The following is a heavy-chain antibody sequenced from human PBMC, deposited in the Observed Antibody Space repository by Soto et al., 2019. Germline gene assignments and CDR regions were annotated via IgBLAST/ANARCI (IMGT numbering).Heavy chain of an antibody. CDR1: GGSFSGYY. CDR3: ARASSQYDFWSGYYRLDYYGMDV. D-gene: IGHD3-3*01. Sequence: SETLSLTCAVYGGSFSGYYWSWIRQPPGKGLEWIGEINHSGSTNYNPSLKSRVTISVDTSKNQFSLKLSSVTAADTAVYYCARASSQYDFWSGYYRLDYYGMDVWGQGTTVTVS. V-gene: IGHV4-34*01. J-gene: IGHJ6*02. CDR2: INHSGST.